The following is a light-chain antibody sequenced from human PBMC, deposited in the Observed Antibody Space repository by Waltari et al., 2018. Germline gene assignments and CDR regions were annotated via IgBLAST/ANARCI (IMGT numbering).Light chain of an antibody. V-gene: IGKV4-1*01. CDR3: QQYYNTQWT. CDR1: QSVLFNFNNKNY. Sequence: DIVMTQSPDSLAVSLGESATINCKSSQSVLFNFNNKNYLGWYQHKPGRPPKPLIYWASTRESGVPDRFSGSGSGTDFNLTISSLQAEDVAVYYCQQYYNTQWTFGQGTKVEAK. CDR2: WAS. J-gene: IGKJ1*01.